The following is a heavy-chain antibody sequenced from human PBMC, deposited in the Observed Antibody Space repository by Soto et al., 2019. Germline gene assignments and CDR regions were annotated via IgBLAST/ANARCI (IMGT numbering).Heavy chain of an antibody. CDR1: GYTFTGYY. J-gene: IGHJ6*02. CDR3: ARGLYDGMDV. Sequence: ASVKVSCKASGYTFTGYYMHWVRQAPGQGLEWMGGINPNSGGTNYAQKFQGRVTMTRDTSMSTAYMELSRLRSEDTAVYYCARGLYDGMDVWGQGTTVTVSS. V-gene: IGHV1-2*02. CDR2: INPNSGGT. D-gene: IGHD2-8*01.